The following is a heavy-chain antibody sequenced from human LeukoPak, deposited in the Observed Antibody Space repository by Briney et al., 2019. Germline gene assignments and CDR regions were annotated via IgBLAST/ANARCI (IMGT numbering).Heavy chain of an antibody. Sequence: GGSLRLSCAASGFTFSSYGMHWVRQAPGKGLEWVAVISYDGSNKYYADSVKGRFTISRDNSKNTLYLQMNSLRAEDTAVYYCARLQLDISSWYPGGMYVWGKGTTITVSS. CDR2: ISYDGSNK. CDR3: ARLQLDISSWYPGGMYV. J-gene: IGHJ6*04. CDR1: GFTFSSYG. V-gene: IGHV3-30*03. D-gene: IGHD6-13*01.